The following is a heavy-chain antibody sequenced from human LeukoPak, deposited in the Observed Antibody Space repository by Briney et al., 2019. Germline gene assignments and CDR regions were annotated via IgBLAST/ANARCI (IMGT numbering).Heavy chain of an antibody. J-gene: IGHJ4*02. D-gene: IGHD1-26*01. CDR1: GFTFSTYA. CDR2: ISYDGSNR. V-gene: IGHV3-30-3*01. Sequence: PGGSLRLSCAASGFTFSTYAMHWVRQAPGKGLECVAVISYDGSNRYYADSVKGRFTISRDNSKNTLSLQMNSLRADDTAVYYCARDGGSYFDYWGQGTLVTVSS. CDR3: ARDGGSYFDY.